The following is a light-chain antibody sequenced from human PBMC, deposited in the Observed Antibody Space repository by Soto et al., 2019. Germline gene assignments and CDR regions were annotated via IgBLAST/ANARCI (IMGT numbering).Light chain of an antibody. CDR3: SSYTSSSTAV. V-gene: IGLV2-14*01. CDR2: DVS. Sequence: QSALTQPASVSGSPGQWITISCTGTSSDVGGYNYVSWYQQHPGKAPKLMIYDVSNRPSGVSNRFSGSKSGNTASRTISGLQAEDEADYYCSSYTSSSTAVFGGGTQLTVL. CDR1: SSDVGGYNY. J-gene: IGLJ7*01.